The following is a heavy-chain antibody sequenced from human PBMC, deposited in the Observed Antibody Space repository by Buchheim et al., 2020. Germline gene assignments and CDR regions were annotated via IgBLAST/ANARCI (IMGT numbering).Heavy chain of an antibody. CDR3: AKLGYMTTVTSGIDY. Sequence: YADSVKGRFTISRDNSKNTLYLQMNSLRAEDTALYYCAKLGYMTTVTSGIDYWGQGTL. D-gene: IGHD4-17*01. V-gene: IGHV3-23*01. J-gene: IGHJ4*02.